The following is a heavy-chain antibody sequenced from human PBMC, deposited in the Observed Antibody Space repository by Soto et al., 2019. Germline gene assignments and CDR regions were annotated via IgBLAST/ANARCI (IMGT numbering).Heavy chain of an antibody. V-gene: IGHV3-23*01. CDR1: GFTFSSYA. D-gene: IGHD5-18*01. Sequence: EVQLLESGGGLVQPGGSLRLSCAASGFTFSSYAMSWVRQAPGKGLEWVSAISNSGGSAYYADSVKGRFTISRDNSNNTLYLPMNSLRAEDTAVYYCAKDGGYSYGYSPRYYYGMDVWGQGTTVTVSS. CDR3: AKDGGYSYGYSPRYYYGMDV. J-gene: IGHJ6*02. CDR2: ISNSGGSA.